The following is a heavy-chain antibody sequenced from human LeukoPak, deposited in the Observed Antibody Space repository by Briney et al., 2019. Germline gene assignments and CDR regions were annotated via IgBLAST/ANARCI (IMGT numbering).Heavy chain of an antibody. CDR1: GYTFTGYF. D-gene: IGHD6-19*01. J-gene: IGHJ5*02. CDR2: INPNSGGT. V-gene: IGHV1-2*02. Sequence: ASVKVSGKASGYTFTGYFMHWVRQAPGQGLEWMGWINPNSGGTNCAQKFQGRVTMTRDTSISTAYMEVSRLRSDDTAVYYCARGIASSGRYPNWFDPWGQGTLVTVSS. CDR3: ARGIASSGRYPNWFDP.